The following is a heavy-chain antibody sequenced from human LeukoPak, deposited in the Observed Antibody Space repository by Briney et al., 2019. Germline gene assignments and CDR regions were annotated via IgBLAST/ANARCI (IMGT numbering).Heavy chain of an antibody. CDR2: ISSSSSTI. Sequence: GGSLRLSCAASGFTFSSYSMNWVRQAPGKGLEWVSYISSSSSTIYYADSAQGRFTISRDNAKNSLYLQMNSLRAEDTAVYYCARGTHYYYDSSGALYWGQGTLVTVSS. J-gene: IGHJ4*02. CDR3: ARGTHYYYDSSGALY. D-gene: IGHD3-22*01. CDR1: GFTFSSYS. V-gene: IGHV3-48*01.